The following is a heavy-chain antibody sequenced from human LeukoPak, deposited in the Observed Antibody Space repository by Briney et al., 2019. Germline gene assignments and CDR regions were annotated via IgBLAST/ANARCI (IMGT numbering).Heavy chain of an antibody. V-gene: IGHV3-23*01. Sequence: PGGSLSLSCAASGFTFSSYAMSWVRQAPGKGLEWVSAISGSGGSTYYADSVKGRFTISRDNSKNTLYLQMTSLRAEDTAVYYCARGGIITSYAFEIWGQGTMVTVSS. CDR2: ISGSGGST. J-gene: IGHJ3*02. D-gene: IGHD6-6*01. CDR3: ARGGIITSYAFEI. CDR1: GFTFSSYA.